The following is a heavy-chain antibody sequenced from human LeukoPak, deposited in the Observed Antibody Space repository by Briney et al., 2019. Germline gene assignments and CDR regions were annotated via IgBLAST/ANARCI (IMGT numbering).Heavy chain of an antibody. Sequence: PGGSLRLSCAASGFTFSSYWMHWVRQAPGKGLVWVSRINSDGSSTSYADSVKGRFTISRDNAKNTLYLQINSLRAEDMAVYYCAREKVDITIFGVGSYYYYFGMDVWGQGTTVTVSS. CDR1: GFTFSSYW. J-gene: IGHJ6*02. CDR2: INSDGSST. CDR3: AREKVDITIFGVGSYYYYFGMDV. D-gene: IGHD3-3*01. V-gene: IGHV3-74*01.